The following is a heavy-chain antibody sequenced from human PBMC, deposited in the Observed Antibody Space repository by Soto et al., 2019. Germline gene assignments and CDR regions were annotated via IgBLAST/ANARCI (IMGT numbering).Heavy chain of an antibody. J-gene: IGHJ4*02. CDR3: AGERSSGCDY. Sequence: QVQLVQSGAEVKKPGASVKVSCKASGYTFTSYDINWVRQATGQGLEWMGWMNPNSGNTAYAQKFQGRVTMTRNTSISAAYMGLSSLGSEDTAVCYCAGERSSGCDYWGQGTLVTVSS. CDR1: GYTFTSYD. D-gene: IGHD6-19*01. CDR2: MNPNSGNT. V-gene: IGHV1-8*01.